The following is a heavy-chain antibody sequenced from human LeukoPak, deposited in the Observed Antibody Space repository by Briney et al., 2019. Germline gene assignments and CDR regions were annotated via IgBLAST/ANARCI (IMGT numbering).Heavy chain of an antibody. V-gene: IGHV4-34*01. CDR1: GGSFSGYY. Sequence: PSETLSLTCAVYGGSFSGYYWSWIRQPPGKGLEWIGEINHSGSTNYNPSLKSRVTISVDTSKNQFSLKLSSGTAADTAVYYCARESSGWFFDYWGQGTLVTVSS. CDR2: INHSGST. CDR3: ARESSGWFFDY. J-gene: IGHJ4*02. D-gene: IGHD6-19*01.